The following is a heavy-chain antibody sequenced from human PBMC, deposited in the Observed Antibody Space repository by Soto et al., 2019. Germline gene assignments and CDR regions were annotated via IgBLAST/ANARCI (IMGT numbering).Heavy chain of an antibody. Sequence: PSETLSLTCTVSGGSISSYYWSWIRQPPGKGLEWIGYIYYSGSTSYNPSLRSRVTMSVDTSKGQFSLKLSSVTAADTAVYYCARARTPYYYDNTGYFLFDPWGQGTLVTVSS. J-gene: IGHJ5*02. D-gene: IGHD3-22*01. V-gene: IGHV4-59*01. CDR3: ARARTPYYYDNTGYFLFDP. CDR1: GGSISSYY. CDR2: IYYSGST.